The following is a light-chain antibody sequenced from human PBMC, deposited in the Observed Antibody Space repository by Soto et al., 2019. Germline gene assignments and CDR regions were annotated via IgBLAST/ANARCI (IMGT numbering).Light chain of an antibody. CDR2: KAS. J-gene: IGKJ1*01. Sequence: DIQMTQSPSTLSASVGDRVTITCRASQSISSWLAWYQQKPGKAPKLLIYKASSLESGVPSRFSGCGSGTEFTLTISSLQPDDFATYYCQTSETFGQGTKVEIK. CDR1: QSISSW. V-gene: IGKV1-5*03. CDR3: QTSET.